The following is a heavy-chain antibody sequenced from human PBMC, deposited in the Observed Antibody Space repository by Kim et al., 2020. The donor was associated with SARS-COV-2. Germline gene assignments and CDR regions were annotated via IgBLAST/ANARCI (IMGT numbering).Heavy chain of an antibody. D-gene: IGHD1-26*01. CDR3: ARDLSLGWEGYYYYGMDV. V-gene: IGHV1-18*04. J-gene: IGHJ6*02. CDR1: GYTFTSYG. CDR2: ISAYNGNT. Sequence: ASVKVSCKASGYTFTSYGISWVRQAPGQGLEWMGWISAYNGNTNYAQKLQGRVTMTTDTSTSTAYMELRSLRSDDTAVYYCARDLSLGWEGYYYYGMDVWGQGTTVTVSS.